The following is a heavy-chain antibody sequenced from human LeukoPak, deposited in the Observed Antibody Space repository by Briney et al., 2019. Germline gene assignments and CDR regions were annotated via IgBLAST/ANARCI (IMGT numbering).Heavy chain of an antibody. J-gene: IGHJ3*02. CDR2: INPNSGGT. CDR1: GDSFTGYY. V-gene: IGHV1-2*02. CDR3: ARESDTFDI. Sequence: ASVKVSCKASGDSFTGYYMHWVRQAPGQGLEWMGWINPNSGGTNYAQKFQGRVTMTRDTSISTAYMELSSLRFDDTAIYYCARESDTFDIWGQGTMVTVSS.